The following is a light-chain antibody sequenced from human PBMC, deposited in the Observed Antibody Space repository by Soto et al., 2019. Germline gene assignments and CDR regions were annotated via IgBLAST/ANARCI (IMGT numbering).Light chain of an antibody. Sequence: QSALTQPASVSGSPGQSITTSCTGTSSDVGGYNYVSWYQQHPGKAPNLMIYEVSNRPSGVSNRFSGSKSGNTASLTISGLQAEDEADYYCSSYTSSSNLGVFGGGTKRTVL. V-gene: IGLV2-14*01. J-gene: IGLJ3*02. CDR2: EVS. CDR3: SSYTSSSNLGV. CDR1: SSDVGGYNY.